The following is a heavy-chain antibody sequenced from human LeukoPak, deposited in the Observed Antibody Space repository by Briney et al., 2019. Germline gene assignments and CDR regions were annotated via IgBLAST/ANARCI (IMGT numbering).Heavy chain of an antibody. D-gene: IGHD3-10*01. CDR3: ATVTFGLGAFDI. Sequence: ASVKVSCKVSGYTLTELSMHWVRQAPGKGLEWMGGFDPEDGETIYAQKFQGRVTMTEDTSTDTAYMELSSQRSEDTAVYYCATVTFGLGAFDIWGQGTMVTVSS. V-gene: IGHV1-24*01. CDR1: GYTLTELS. CDR2: FDPEDGET. J-gene: IGHJ3*02.